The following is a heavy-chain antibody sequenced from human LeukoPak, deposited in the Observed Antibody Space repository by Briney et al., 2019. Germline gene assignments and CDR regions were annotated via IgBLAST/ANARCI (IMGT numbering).Heavy chain of an antibody. J-gene: IGHJ4*01. Sequence: SETLSLTCTVSGGSISSSSYYWGWIRQPPGKGLEWIGSIYYSGSTYYNPSLKSRVTISVDTSKNQFSLKLSSVTAADTAVYYCARQGLGFWYFEYWGHGTLVT. V-gene: IGHV4-39*01. CDR1: GGSISSSSYY. CDR2: IYYSGST. D-gene: IGHD3-3*01. CDR3: ARQGLGFWYFEY.